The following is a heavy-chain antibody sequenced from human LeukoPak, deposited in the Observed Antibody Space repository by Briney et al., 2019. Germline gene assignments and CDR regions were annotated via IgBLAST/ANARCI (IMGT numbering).Heavy chain of an antibody. CDR2: INPNSGGT. J-gene: IGHJ5*02. V-gene: IGHV1-2*02. CDR1: GYTFTGYY. D-gene: IGHD3-10*01. Sequence: GASVKVSCKASGYTFTGYYMQWVRQAPGQGLEWMGWINPNSGGTNYAQKFQGRVTMTRDTSISTAYMVLSRLRSDDTAVYYCARDGRVMVRGVNNWFDPWGQGTLVTVSS. CDR3: ARDGRVMVRGVNNWFDP.